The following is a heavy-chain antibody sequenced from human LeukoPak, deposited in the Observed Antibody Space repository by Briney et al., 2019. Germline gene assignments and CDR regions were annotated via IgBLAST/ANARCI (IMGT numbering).Heavy chain of an antibody. V-gene: IGHV5-51*01. J-gene: IGHJ4*02. CDR3: ARGESITIFGVVSGGYFDY. CDR1: GYSFTSYW. D-gene: IGHD3-3*01. Sequence: GESLKISCKGSGYSFTSYWIGWVRQMPGKGLEWMGIIYPGDSDTRYSTSFQGQVTISADKSISTAYLQWSSLKASDTAMYYCARGESITIFGVVSGGYFDYWGQGTLVTVSS. CDR2: IYPGDSDT.